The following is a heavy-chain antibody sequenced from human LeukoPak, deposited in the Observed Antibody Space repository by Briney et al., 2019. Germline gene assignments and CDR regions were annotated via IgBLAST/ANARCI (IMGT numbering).Heavy chain of an antibody. Sequence: SETLSLTCTVSGGSISSSSYYWGWIRQPPGKGLEWIGSIYHSGSTYYNPSLKSRVTISVDTSKNQFSLKLSSVTAADTAVYYCARAHLSGYYYGGAGQWFDPWGQGTLVTVSS. CDR1: GGSISSSSYY. D-gene: IGHD3-22*01. CDR3: ARAHLSGYYYGGAGQWFDP. J-gene: IGHJ5*02. CDR2: IYHSGST. V-gene: IGHV4-39*07.